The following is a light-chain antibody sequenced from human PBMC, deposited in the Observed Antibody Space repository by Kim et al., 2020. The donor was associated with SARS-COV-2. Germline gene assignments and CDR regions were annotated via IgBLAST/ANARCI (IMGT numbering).Light chain of an antibody. J-gene: IGKJ4*01. CDR2: TAS. CDR3: QQYNDLPLT. CDR1: HDIKTF. Sequence: ASVGDSVTITCRASHDIKTFLNWYQQKPGKAPRLLIYTASILETGVPSRFSGTGSGTDFTFTITKMQPEDVATYYCQQYNDLPLTFGGGTKVDIK. V-gene: IGKV1-33*01.